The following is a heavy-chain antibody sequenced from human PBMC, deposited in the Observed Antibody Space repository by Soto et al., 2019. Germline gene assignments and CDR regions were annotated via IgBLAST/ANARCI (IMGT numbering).Heavy chain of an antibody. D-gene: IGHD3-10*01. CDR3: ERDSYYCSESLI. J-gene: IGHJ4*02. V-gene: IGHV3-48*02. CDR2: ISSSRSTI. Sequence: PGGSLRLSCAASGFTFSCYRMNWVRLAPGKGLEWVSYISSSRSTIYYAESVQGRFTVSRDNAKNSLYLQMHSRKDENTAVYYCERDSYYCSESLIWVQGTLVTVSS. CDR1: GFTFSCYR.